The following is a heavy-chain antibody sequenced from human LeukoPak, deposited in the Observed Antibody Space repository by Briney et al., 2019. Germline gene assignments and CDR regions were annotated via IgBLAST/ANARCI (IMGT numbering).Heavy chain of an antibody. CDR2: INEDGSTT. J-gene: IGHJ3*02. Sequence: GGSLRLSCAASGFTFSSNWMPWVRQAPGKGLVWVSRINEDGSTTNYADSVRGRFTISRDDANNTLHLQMSSLRAEDTAVYYCARALTGTRNAFDIWGPGTMVTVSS. CDR3: ARALTGTRNAFDI. CDR1: GFTFSSNW. D-gene: IGHD1-20*01. V-gene: IGHV3-74*01.